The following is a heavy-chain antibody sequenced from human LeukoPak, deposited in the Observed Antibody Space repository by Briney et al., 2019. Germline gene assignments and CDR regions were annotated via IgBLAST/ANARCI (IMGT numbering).Heavy chain of an antibody. CDR3: ANMMSIAARFDY. D-gene: IGHD6-6*01. Sequence: PGGSLRLSCVASGFTFSTYGMSWVRQAPGKGLEWVSAISGSGGSTYYADSVKGRFTISRDNSKNTLYLQMNSLRAEDTAVYYCANMMSIAARFDYWGQGTLFTVSS. J-gene: IGHJ4*02. CDR1: GFTFSTYG. V-gene: IGHV3-23*01. CDR2: ISGSGGST.